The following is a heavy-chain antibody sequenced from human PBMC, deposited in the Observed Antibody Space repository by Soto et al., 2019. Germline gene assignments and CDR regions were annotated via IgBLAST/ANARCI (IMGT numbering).Heavy chain of an antibody. J-gene: IGHJ4*02. D-gene: IGHD6-19*01. CDR1: GFTFGNYG. CDR3: AKGTRSGWWGVEY. Sequence: EVQLSESGGGLVQPGGSLRLSCAASGFTFGNYGMSWVRQAPGTGLEWVSAISGGDDSTYYTDSVKGRFTISRDYSKNTLYLQMNSLRAEDTAIYYCAKGTRSGWWGVEYWGQGTLVTVSS. CDR2: ISGGDDST. V-gene: IGHV3-23*01.